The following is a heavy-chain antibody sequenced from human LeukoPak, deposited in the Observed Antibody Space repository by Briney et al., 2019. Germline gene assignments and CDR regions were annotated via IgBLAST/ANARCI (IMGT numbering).Heavy chain of an antibody. CDR3: ARGYPYGYRVFDY. D-gene: IGHD5-18*01. V-gene: IGHV5-51*01. Sequence: GESLKISCEVSGYTFTAYWIGWVRQMPGKGLEWMGIIYPGDSDTRYSPSFQGQVTISADKSISTAYLQWSSLQASDTAMYFCARGYPYGYRVFDYWGQGTLVTASS. CDR2: IYPGDSDT. CDR1: GYTFTAYW. J-gene: IGHJ4*02.